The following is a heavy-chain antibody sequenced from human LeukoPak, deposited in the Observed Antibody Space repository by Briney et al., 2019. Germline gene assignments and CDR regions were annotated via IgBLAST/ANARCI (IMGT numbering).Heavy chain of an antibody. D-gene: IGHD6-19*01. CDR2: ISWNSDTI. J-gene: IGHJ4*02. CDR1: GFTFDDYG. CDR3: TAHNSGLDY. Sequence: GGSLRLSCAAPGFTFDDYGMHWVRQAPGKGLEWVSAISWNSDTIGYADSVKGRFTISRDNAKNSLYLQVNSLRAEDTALYYCTAHNSGLDYWGQGTLVTVSS. V-gene: IGHV3-9*01.